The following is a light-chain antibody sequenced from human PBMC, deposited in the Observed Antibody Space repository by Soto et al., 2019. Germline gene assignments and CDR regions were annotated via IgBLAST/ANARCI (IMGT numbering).Light chain of an antibody. CDR1: QSVSSSY. Sequence: EIVLTQSPGTLSLSPGERATLSCRASQSVSSSYLAWYQQKPGQAPRLLIYGESTRATVIPDRFSGSGFGTDFTLTISRLETEDFAVYYCQQYGSSGVTFGPGTTVDIK. J-gene: IGKJ3*01. CDR2: GES. CDR3: QQYGSSGVT. V-gene: IGKV3-20*01.